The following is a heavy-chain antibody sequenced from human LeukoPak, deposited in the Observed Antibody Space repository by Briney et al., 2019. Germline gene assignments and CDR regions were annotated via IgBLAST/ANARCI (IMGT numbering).Heavy chain of an antibody. CDR1: GDSVSSNSAA. V-gene: IGHV6-1*01. CDR2: TYYRSKWYN. Sequence: SQTLSLTCAISGDSVSSNSAAWNWIRQSPSRGLEWLGRTYYRSKWYNDYAVSVKSRITINPDTSKNQFSLKLNSVTAADTGVYYCARHWGKLCSSTSCSEDSWGQGTLVTVSS. CDR3: ARHWGKLCSSTSCSEDS. J-gene: IGHJ4*02. D-gene: IGHD2-2*01.